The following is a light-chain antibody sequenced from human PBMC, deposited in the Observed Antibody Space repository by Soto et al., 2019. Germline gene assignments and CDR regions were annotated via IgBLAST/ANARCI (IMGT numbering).Light chain of an antibody. J-gene: IGLJ3*02. V-gene: IGLV2-14*01. Sequence: QSALTQPASVSGSPGQSITISCTGTSSDVGGYDYVSWYQQNPGKAPKLLISDVTDRASGVSHRFSGSKSGNTATLTISGLQAEDEADYYCSSGMNSVIHVVFGGGTKLTVL. CDR2: DVT. CDR3: SSGMNSVIHVV. CDR1: SSDVGGYDY.